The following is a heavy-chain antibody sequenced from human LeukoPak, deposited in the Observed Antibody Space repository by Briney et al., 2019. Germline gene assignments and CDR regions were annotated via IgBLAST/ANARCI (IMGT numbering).Heavy chain of an antibody. CDR2: INPHSGGI. CDR1: GYTFTDYY. D-gene: IGHD6-19*01. Sequence: ASVKVSSKASGYTFTDYYMHWVRQTPGQGLECMGWINPHSGGIEYAQKFQGRVTMTRDTSITTAYMDLSRLRSDDTAVYYCARDGYTSGWPLYYGMDVWGQGTTVIVSS. CDR3: ARDGYTSGWPLYYGMDV. V-gene: IGHV1-2*02. J-gene: IGHJ6*02.